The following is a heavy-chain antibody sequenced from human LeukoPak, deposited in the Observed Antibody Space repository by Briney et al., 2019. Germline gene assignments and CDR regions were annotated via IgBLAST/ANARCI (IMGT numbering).Heavy chain of an antibody. CDR3: ARDPQQQLVPNYMDV. V-gene: IGHV3-48*01. CDR1: GFTFSSYS. Sequence: PGGSLRLSCAASGFTFSSYSMNWVRQAPGKGLEWVSYISSSRSTIYYAGSVKGRFTISRDNAKNSLYLQMNSLRAEDTAVYYCARDPQQQLVPNYMDVWGKGTTVTVSS. J-gene: IGHJ6*03. CDR2: ISSSRSTI. D-gene: IGHD6-13*01.